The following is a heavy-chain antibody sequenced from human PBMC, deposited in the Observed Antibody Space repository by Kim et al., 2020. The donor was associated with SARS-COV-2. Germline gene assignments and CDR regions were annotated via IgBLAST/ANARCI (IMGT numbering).Heavy chain of an antibody. CDR3: ARDPIRYFDSYAFDL. Sequence: ASVKVSCKASGYTFTSYGISWVRQAPGQGLEWMGWISAYNGNTNYAQKLQGRVTMTTDTSTSTAYMELRSLRSDDTAVYYCARDPIRYFDSYAFDLWGQGTMVTVSS. CDR2: ISAYNGNT. V-gene: IGHV1-18*04. D-gene: IGHD3-9*01. CDR1: GYTFTSYG. J-gene: IGHJ3*01.